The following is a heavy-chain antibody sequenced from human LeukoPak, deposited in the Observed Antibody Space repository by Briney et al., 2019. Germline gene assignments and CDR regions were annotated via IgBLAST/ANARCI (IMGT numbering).Heavy chain of an antibody. CDR3: ATVRYYDTPGDSDYFDY. D-gene: IGHD3-22*01. CDR2: FDPDTVET. CDR1: GYTLTALS. Sequence: ASVKVSCRVAGYTLTALSMHWVRQAPGKGLEWMGGFDPDTVETIYAQKFQGRVTMTEDTSTDTAYMDLSSLRSEDTAVYYCATVRYYDTPGDSDYFDYWGQGTLVTVSS. J-gene: IGHJ4*02. V-gene: IGHV1-24*01.